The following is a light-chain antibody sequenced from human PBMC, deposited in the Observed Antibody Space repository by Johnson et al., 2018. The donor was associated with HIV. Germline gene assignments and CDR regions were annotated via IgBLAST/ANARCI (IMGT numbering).Light chain of an antibody. CDR1: SSNIGNNY. CDR3: GTWDTSLSAVYV. Sequence: QSVLTQPPSVSAAPGQKVTISCSGSSSNIGNNYVSWYQQLPGTAPKLLIYDNNKRPSGIPDRFSGSKSGTSATLGITGLQTGDEADYYCGTWDTSLSAVYVFGTGTKVNVL. V-gene: IGLV1-51*01. CDR2: DNN. J-gene: IGLJ1*01.